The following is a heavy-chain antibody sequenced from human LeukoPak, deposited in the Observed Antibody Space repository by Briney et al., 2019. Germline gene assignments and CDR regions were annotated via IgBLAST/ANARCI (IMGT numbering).Heavy chain of an antibody. D-gene: IGHD3-22*01. CDR1: GFTFSSYW. Sequence: GGSLRPSCAASGFTFSSYWMSWVRQAPGKGLEWVSSISSSSTYIYYADSVKGRFTISRDNAKSSLDLQMNSLRAEDTAMYYCARDPHSGYGSSGGFDCWGQGTLVTVSS. J-gene: IGHJ4*02. CDR2: ISSSSTYI. CDR3: ARDPHSGYGSSGGFDC. V-gene: IGHV3-21*01.